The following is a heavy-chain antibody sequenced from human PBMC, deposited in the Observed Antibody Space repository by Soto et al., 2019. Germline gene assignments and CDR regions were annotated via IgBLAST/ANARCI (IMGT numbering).Heavy chain of an antibody. Sequence: QVPLVESGGGVVQPGRSLRLSCAASGFTFSSYAMHWVRQAPGKELEWVAVISYDGSNKYYADSVKGRFTISRDNSKNTLYLQMNSLRAEDTAVYYCARGVLLRKTMIDYWGQGTLVTVSS. CDR3: ARGVLLRKTMIDY. D-gene: IGHD3-3*01. V-gene: IGHV3-30-3*01. CDR2: ISYDGSNK. CDR1: GFTFSSYA. J-gene: IGHJ4*02.